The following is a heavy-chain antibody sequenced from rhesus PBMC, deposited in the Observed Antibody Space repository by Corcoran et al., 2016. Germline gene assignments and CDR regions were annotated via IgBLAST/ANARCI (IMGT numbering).Heavy chain of an antibody. Sequence: QVQLQESGPGLVKPSETLSLTCAVSGGSISSNYWSWIRQPPGKGLELIGRIYGSGGSTDYNPSLKSRVTISTDTSKNQFSLKLSSVTAADTAVYYCARMRASYSWNYIGGYYFDYWGQGVLVTVSS. CDR2: IYGSGGST. J-gene: IGHJ4*01. CDR3: ARMRASYSWNYIGGYYFDY. CDR1: GGSISSNY. V-gene: IGHV4-160*01. D-gene: IGHD1-1-1*01.